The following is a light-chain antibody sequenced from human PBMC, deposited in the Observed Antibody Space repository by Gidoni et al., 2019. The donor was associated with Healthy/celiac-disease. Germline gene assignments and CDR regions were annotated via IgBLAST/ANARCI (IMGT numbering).Light chain of an antibody. Sequence: DIQMTQSPSTLSASVGDRVTITCLASQSISSWLAWYQQQPGKAPKLLIYKASSLESGVPSRFSGSGSGTEFTLTISSLQPDDFATYYCQQYNSYSRTFGQGTKVEIK. V-gene: IGKV1-5*03. CDR1: QSISSW. J-gene: IGKJ1*01. CDR3: QQYNSYSRT. CDR2: KAS.